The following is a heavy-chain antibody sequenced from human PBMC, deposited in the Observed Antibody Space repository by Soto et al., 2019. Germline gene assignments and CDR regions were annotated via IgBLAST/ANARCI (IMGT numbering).Heavy chain of an antibody. J-gene: IGHJ4*02. V-gene: IGHV5-51*01. CDR2: IYPSDSDT. D-gene: IGHD3-3*01. CDR1: GYNFAGYW. CDR3: ARGGVSTRTFDY. Sequence: LKISCMGSGYNFAGYWIAWVRQMPGKGLELMGIIYPSDSDTRYRPSFQGQVTISADKSISSAYLQWSSRRASDTAMYYCARGGVSTRTFDYWGQGTPVTV.